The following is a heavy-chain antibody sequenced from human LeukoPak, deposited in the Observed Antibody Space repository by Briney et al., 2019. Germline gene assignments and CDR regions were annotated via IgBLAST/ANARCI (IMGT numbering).Heavy chain of an antibody. Sequence: GGSLRLSCAASGFTFDDYAMHWVRQAPGKGLEWVSGISWNSGSIGYADSVKGRFTISRDNAKNSLYLQMNSLRAEDTALYYCAKSVRYFDWPRSQFDPWGEGTLVTVSS. J-gene: IGHJ5*02. D-gene: IGHD3-9*01. V-gene: IGHV3-9*01. CDR1: GFTFDDYA. CDR3: AKSVRYFDWPRSQFDP. CDR2: ISWNSGSI.